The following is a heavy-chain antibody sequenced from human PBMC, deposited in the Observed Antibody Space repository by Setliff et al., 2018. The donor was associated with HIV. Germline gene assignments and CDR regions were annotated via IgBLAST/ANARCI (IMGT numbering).Heavy chain of an antibody. CDR2: ILDGRAT. D-gene: IGHD6-19*01. Sequence: PSETLSLTCTVSGDSITSGHFYWGWIRQAPGKGLEWIGNILDGRATFFNPSLRGRVTISVDASKNQVSLNLRSVTAADSAVYHCARPHSGRGGGAYFDPWGQGILVTVSS. CDR3: ARPHSGRGGGAYFDP. CDR1: GDSITSGHFY. J-gene: IGHJ5*02. V-gene: IGHV4-39*01.